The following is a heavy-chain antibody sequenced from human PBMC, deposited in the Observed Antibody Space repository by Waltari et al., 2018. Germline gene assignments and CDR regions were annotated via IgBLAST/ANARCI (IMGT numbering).Heavy chain of an antibody. J-gene: IGHJ3*02. CDR2: IIPIIDST. D-gene: IGHD1-26*01. CDR3: AKNGNIMLRATTFRDAFDI. Sequence: QVQLVQSGAEVRMPGSSVKVSCKASGGTFNTYAVNWVRQAPGHGPEGMGGIIPIIDSTIYAQKFQGRVTFTADEYTSTAYMEMSSLRSEDTAVYYCAKNGNIMLRATTFRDAFDIWGQGTMVTVSS. CDR1: GGTFNTYA. V-gene: IGHV1-69*01.